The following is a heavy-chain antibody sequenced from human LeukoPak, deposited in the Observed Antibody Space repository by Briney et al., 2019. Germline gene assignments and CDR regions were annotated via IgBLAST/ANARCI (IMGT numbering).Heavy chain of an antibody. J-gene: IGHJ4*02. CDR3: ARVSPLFYFDS. V-gene: IGHV3-21*01. CDR1: GFTFSSYS. CDR2: ISSSSSYI. Sequence: GGSLRLSCAASGFTFSSYSMNWVRQAPGKGLEWVSSISSSSSYIYYADSMKGRFTVSRDNAKNSLYLQMNSLRAEDSAIYYCARVSPLFYFDSWGQGTLVTVSS.